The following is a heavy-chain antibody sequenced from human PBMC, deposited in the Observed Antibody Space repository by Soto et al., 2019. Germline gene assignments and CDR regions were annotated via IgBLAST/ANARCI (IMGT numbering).Heavy chain of an antibody. CDR1: GGSISSCY. CDR3: ARVGVVPAAPLDV. V-gene: IGHV4-59*01. J-gene: IGHJ6*02. D-gene: IGHD2-2*01. CDR2: IYYTGST. Sequence: SETLSLTCTVSGGSISSCYWSWIRQPPGKGLESIGYIYYTGSTNYNPSLKSRVTISVDTSKNQLSLKLSSVTAADTAVYYCARVGVVPAAPLDVWGQGTTVTV.